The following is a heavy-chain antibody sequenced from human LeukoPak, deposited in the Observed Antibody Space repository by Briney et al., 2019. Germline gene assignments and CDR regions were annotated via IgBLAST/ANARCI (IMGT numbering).Heavy chain of an antibody. CDR2: ISGSGGST. D-gene: IGHD3-22*01. Sequence: GGSLRLSCAASGFTFSSYAMSWVRQAPGKGLEWVSAISGSGGSTYYADSVKGRFTISRDNSKNTLYLQMNSLRAEDTAVYYCAKAPPRITMIVVVPHAFDIWGQGTMVTVSS. CDR3: AKAPPRITMIVVVPHAFDI. CDR1: GFTFSSYA. V-gene: IGHV3-23*01. J-gene: IGHJ3*02.